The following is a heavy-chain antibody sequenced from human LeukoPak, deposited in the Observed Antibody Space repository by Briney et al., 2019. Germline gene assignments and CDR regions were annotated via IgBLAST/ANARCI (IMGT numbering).Heavy chain of an antibody. J-gene: IGHJ4*02. CDR3: AKGDPPLPY. V-gene: IGHV3-7*01. CDR1: IDSGFTFNTYW. Sequence: GGSLRLSCAGSIDSGFTFNTYWMSWARQAPGKGLEWVASIKQDGSEKYYVDSVKGRFTISRDNAKSTLYLHMNSLRAEDTGVYFCAKGDPPLPYWGQGTLVTVSS. CDR2: IKQDGSEK.